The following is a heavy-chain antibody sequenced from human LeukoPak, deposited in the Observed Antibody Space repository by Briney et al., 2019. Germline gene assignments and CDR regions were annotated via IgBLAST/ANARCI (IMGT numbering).Heavy chain of an antibody. CDR2: IYPGDSDT. V-gene: IGHV5-51*01. Sequence: GASLKISCKGSGYSFTSYWIGWVRPMPGKGLEWMGIIYPGDSDTRYSPSFQGQVTISADKSISTAYLQWSSLKASDTAMYYCARHVRYYYGSGSYSPDYWGQGTLVTVSS. J-gene: IGHJ4*02. D-gene: IGHD3-10*01. CDR3: ARHVRYYYGSGSYSPDY. CDR1: GYSFTSYW.